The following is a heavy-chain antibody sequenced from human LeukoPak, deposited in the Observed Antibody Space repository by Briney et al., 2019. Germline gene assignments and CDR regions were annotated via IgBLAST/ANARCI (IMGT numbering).Heavy chain of an antibody. V-gene: IGHV3-53*01. Sequence: GGSLRLSCAASGFTVGSKYMNWVRQAPGKGLEWVSILYSGSDTYYSDSVKGRFTISRDDSKNTLSLQMNSLRTEDTAVYYYARVGDHFHWYFDLWGRGTLVTVSS. CDR3: ARVGDHFHWYFDL. D-gene: IGHD3-10*01. CDR2: LYSGSDT. J-gene: IGHJ2*01. CDR1: GFTVGSKY.